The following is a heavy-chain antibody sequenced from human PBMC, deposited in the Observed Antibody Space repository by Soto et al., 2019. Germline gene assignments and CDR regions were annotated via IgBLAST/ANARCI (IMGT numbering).Heavy chain of an antibody. V-gene: IGHV4-4*02. D-gene: IGHD3-22*01. CDR2: IYDSGRT. J-gene: IGHJ6*02. CDR3: ARHEHDSSGYCRDYYYYGMDV. CDR1: GGSISSSNW. Sequence: QVQLQESGPGLVKPSGTLSLTCAVSGGSISSSNWWSWVRQPPGKGLEWIGEIYDSGRTNYNPYLKGGVTISADKSKKQFSLQRSSVTAADTAVYYCARHEHDSSGYCRDYYYYGMDVWGQGTTVTVSS.